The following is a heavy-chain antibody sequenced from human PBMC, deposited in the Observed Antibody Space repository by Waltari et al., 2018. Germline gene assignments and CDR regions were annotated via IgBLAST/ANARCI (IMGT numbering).Heavy chain of an antibody. CDR1: GGAFSGYY. J-gene: IGHJ5*02. V-gene: IGHV4-34*01. CDR3: ARRGTNYAGRKFDP. D-gene: IGHD2-8*01. CDR2: INHSGSA. Sequence: QVQLQQWGAGLLKPSETLSLTCAVHGGAFSGYYWSWIRQPPGKGLEWIGEINHSGSANYNPAPESRVTRSADTPKKQFSLRLSSVTAADTAVYYCARRGTNYAGRKFDPWGQGTLVTVSS.